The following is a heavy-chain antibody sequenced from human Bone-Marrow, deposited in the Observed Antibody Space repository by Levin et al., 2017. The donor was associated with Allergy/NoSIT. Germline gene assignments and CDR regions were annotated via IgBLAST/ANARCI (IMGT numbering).Heavy chain of an antibody. Sequence: GGSLRLSCVVSGFTISNNYMSWVRQASGKGLEWVAVIYSFGSTNYADSVKGRFTISRANSENTMYLQMNRLRAEDTAIYYCARLDFNYGSYYWGQGTLVTVSS. CDR2: IYSFGST. J-gene: IGHJ4*02. D-gene: IGHD3-10*01. V-gene: IGHV3-66*04. CDR3: ARLDFNYGSYY. CDR1: GFTISNNY.